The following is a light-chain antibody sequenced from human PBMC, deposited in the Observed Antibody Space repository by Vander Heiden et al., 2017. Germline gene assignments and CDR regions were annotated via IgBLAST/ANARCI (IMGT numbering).Light chain of an antibody. Sequence: EIVLTQSPATQSLYPGDRATLSCRASQSVSSYLAWYQQKPGQAPRLLIVDASNRATGIPARFSGSGSGTDFTLTISSLEPEDFALYHCQQRSNWPLTFGGGTKVEIK. J-gene: IGKJ4*01. CDR1: QSVSSY. V-gene: IGKV3-11*01. CDR2: DAS. CDR3: QQRSNWPLT.